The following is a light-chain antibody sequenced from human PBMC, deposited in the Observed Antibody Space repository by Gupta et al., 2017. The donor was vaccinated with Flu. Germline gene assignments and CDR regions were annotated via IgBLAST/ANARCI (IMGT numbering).Light chain of an antibody. CDR3: THTLHYHPMPT. J-gene: IGKJ2*01. V-gene: IGKV2-28*01. CDR2: FAS. CDR1: QSRRQRNGYKY. Sequence: PGEQASISCRSSQSRRQRNGYKYFDWYMKKQRQAPQRLIYFASNRAYEGLDNCSGSGVGTDGKVKISRGDAEDVGVYYCTHTLHYHPMPTFGQGTKMDTK.